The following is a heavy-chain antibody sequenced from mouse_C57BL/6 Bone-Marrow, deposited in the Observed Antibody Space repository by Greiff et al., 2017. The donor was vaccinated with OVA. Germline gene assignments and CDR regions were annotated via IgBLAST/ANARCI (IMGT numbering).Heavy chain of an antibody. J-gene: IGHJ1*03. CDR1: GYTFTDYY. Sequence: EVQLQQSGPELVKPGASVKISCKASGYTFTDYYMNWVKQSHGKSLEWIGDINPNNGGTSYNQQFKGKATLTVDKSSSTAYMELRSLTSEDSAVYYCARPLDYYGSSYWYVDVWGTGTTVTVSS. V-gene: IGHV1-26*01. CDR2: INPNNGGT. D-gene: IGHD1-1*01. CDR3: ARPLDYYGSSYWYVDV.